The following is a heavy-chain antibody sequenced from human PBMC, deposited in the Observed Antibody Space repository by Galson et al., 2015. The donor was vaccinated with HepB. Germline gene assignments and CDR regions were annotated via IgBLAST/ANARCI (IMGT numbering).Heavy chain of an antibody. CDR1: GYSFTKYG. Sequence: SVKVSCKASGYSFTKYGISWVRQAPGQGLEWMGWISIYNGNTKYVQKFQGRVTMTADTSTSTAYMELRSLRSDDTAVYYCARDPIYLTYYYDTSGSGGGHWFDPWGQGTLVIVSS. D-gene: IGHD3-22*01. V-gene: IGHV1-18*04. CDR2: ISIYNGNT. J-gene: IGHJ5*02. CDR3: ARDPIYLTYYYDTSGSGGGHWFDP.